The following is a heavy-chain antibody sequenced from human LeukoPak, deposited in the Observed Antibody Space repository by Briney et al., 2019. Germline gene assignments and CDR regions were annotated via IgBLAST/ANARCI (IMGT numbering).Heavy chain of an antibody. CDR2: IIPIFGTA. V-gene: IGHV1-69*13. CDR3: ASARRTVCTSCYFPDY. Sequence: EASVKVSCKASGGTFSSYAISWVRQAPGQGLEWMGGIIPIFGTANYAQKFQGRVTITADESTSTAYMELSSLRSEDTAVYYCASARRTVCTSCYFPDYWGQGTLVTVSS. J-gene: IGHJ4*02. CDR1: GGTFSSYA. D-gene: IGHD2-2*01.